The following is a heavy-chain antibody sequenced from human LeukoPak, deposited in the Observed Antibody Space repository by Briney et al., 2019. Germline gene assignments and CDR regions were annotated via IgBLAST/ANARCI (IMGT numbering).Heavy chain of an antibody. J-gene: IGHJ4*02. CDR1: GGSISSGGYY. CDR3: ARDHDYGGNWAFDY. D-gene: IGHD4-23*01. Sequence: SQTLSLTCTVSGGSISSGGYYWSWIRQHPGTGLEWIGYIYYSGSTYYNPSLKSRVTISVDTSKNQFSLKLSSVTAVDTAVYYCARDHDYGGNWAFDYWGQGTLVTVSS. CDR2: IYYSGST. V-gene: IGHV4-31*03.